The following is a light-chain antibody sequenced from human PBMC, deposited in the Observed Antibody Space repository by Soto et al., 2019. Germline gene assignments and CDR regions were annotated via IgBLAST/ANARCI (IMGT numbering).Light chain of an antibody. CDR3: SSYTINGVGV. V-gene: IGLV2-14*01. Sequence: QSALTQPASVSGSPGQSITISCTGTDSDVGGYNYVSWYQQHPGNAPKVMIYDVSNRPSGVSNRFSGSKSGNTASLIISGLQDEDEDDYYCSSYTINGVGVFGGGTKLTVL. CDR1: DSDVGGYNY. CDR2: DVS. J-gene: IGLJ2*01.